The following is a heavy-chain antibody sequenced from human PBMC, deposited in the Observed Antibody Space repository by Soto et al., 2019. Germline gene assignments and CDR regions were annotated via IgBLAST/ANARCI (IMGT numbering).Heavy chain of an antibody. V-gene: IGHV3-9*01. CDR1: GFTFDDYA. CDR2: ISWNSGSI. J-gene: IGHJ4*02. CDR3: AKDFGNGGFGGGSPEY. Sequence: PGGSLRLSCAASGFTFDDYAMHWVRQAPGKGLEWVSGISWNSGSIGYADSVKGRFTISRDNSKNTLYLQMNSLRAEDTAVYYCAKDFGNGGFGGGSPEYWGQGTLVTVSS. D-gene: IGHD2-8*01.